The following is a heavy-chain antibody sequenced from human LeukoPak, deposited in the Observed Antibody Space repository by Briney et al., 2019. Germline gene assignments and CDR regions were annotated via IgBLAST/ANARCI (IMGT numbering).Heavy chain of an antibody. J-gene: IGHJ4*02. Sequence: GGSLRLSCAASGFTFSSYGMHWVRQAPGKGLEWVSYISSGSSTIYYADSVRGRFTVSRDNGKRSLFLNMNSLRAEDTALYYCARGRREYFLGGRYFDYWGQGTLVTVSS. CDR1: GFTFSSYG. D-gene: IGHD2-15*01. CDR2: ISSGSSTI. CDR3: ARGRREYFLGGRYFDY. V-gene: IGHV3-48*04.